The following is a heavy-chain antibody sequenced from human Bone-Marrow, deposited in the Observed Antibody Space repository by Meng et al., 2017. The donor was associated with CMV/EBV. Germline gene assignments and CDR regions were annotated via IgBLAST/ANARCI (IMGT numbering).Heavy chain of an antibody. V-gene: IGHV3-7*01. J-gene: IGHJ4*02. CDR2: IKQDGSEK. Sequence: GGSLRLSCAASGFTFSSYWMSWVRQAPGKGLEWVANIKQDGSEKYYVDSVKGRFTISRDNAKNSLYLQMNSLRAEDTAVYYCARVHWLAAAGTGGFDYWGQGTLVTVPS. CDR1: GFTFSSYW. CDR3: ARVHWLAAAGTGGFDY. D-gene: IGHD6-13*01.